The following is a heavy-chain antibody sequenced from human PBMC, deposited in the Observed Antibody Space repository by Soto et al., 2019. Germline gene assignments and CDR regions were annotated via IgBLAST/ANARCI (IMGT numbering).Heavy chain of an antibody. J-gene: IGHJ4*02. CDR3: AKDRSGYDILTGSNPYFDY. CDR2: ISGSGGST. D-gene: IGHD3-9*01. V-gene: IGHV3-23*01. Sequence: PGGSLRLSCAASGFTFSSYAMSWVRQAPGKGLEWVSAISGSGGSTYYADSVKGRFTISRDNSKNTLYLQMNSLRAEDTAVYYCAKDRSGYDILTGSNPYFDYWGQGTLVTVSS. CDR1: GFTFSSYA.